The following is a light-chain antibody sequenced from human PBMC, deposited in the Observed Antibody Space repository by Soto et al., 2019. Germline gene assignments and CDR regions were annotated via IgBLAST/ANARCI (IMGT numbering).Light chain of an antibody. CDR3: QSYDNTLKGCV. CDR1: SSNIGADYE. J-gene: IGLJ1*01. CDR2: GNT. Sequence: VLTQPPSVSGAPGQRVIISCTGGSSNIGADYEVHWYQQLPGTAPKLLIYGNTNRPSGVPDRFSGSKSGSSASLAITGLQAEDEAEYYCQSYDNTLKGCVFLTGTKVTVL. V-gene: IGLV1-40*01.